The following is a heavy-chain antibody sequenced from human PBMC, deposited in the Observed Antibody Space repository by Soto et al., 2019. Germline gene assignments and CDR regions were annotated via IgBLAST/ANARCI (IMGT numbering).Heavy chain of an antibody. Sequence: PSETLSLTCTVSGGSISGYYWSRIRQPPGKGLEWIGYIYYSGSTNYNPSLKSRVTISVDTSKNQFSLKLSSVTAADTAVYYCARGGRRSPGMDVWGQGTTVTVSS. CDR3: ARGGRRSPGMDV. J-gene: IGHJ6*02. V-gene: IGHV4-59*01. CDR1: GGSISGYY. CDR2: IYYSGST.